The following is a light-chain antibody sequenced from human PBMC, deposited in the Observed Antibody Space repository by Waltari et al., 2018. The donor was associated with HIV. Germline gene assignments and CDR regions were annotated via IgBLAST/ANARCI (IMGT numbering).Light chain of an antibody. Sequence: DVVMTQSPLSLPVTLGQPASISCRSSQSLVHSDGNTYLNWFQQRPGQSPRRLIYMVSNRASGVPDRFSGSGSGTDFTLRITRVEAEDVGVYYCMQETHWPPYTFGQGTKLEIK. CDR3: MQETHWPPYT. CDR1: QSLVHSDGNTY. CDR2: MVS. V-gene: IGKV2-30*02. J-gene: IGKJ2*01.